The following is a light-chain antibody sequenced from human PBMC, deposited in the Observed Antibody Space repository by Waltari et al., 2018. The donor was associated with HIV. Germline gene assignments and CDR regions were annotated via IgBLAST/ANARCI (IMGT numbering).Light chain of an antibody. CDR1: SSAIGLYHF. J-gene: IGLJ2*01. Sequence: SALTQPPSASGSPGQSVTLSCAGTSSAIGLYHFFSWYQHPPGKAPKLMISDVSRRPSGVPDRFSGSKSGNTASLTVSGLQADDEATYYCFSYAGNNFLLFGGGTKLTVL. V-gene: IGLV2-8*01. CDR3: FSYAGNNFLL. CDR2: DVS.